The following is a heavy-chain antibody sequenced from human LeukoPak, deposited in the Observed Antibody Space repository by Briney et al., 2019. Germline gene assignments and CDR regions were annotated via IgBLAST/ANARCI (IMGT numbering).Heavy chain of an antibody. CDR3: AKDQSRVGASDPFDS. J-gene: IGHJ5*01. CDR2: ISGSGAST. D-gene: IGHD1-26*01. V-gene: IGHV3-23*01. CDR1: GFTFTNCA. Sequence: LAGGSLRLSSAASGFTFTNCAMTWVRQAPGKGLEWVSSISGSGASTYYADSVRGRFTISRDNSKNTVYLQMNGLSVEDTALYYCAKDQSRVGASDPFDSWGQGTQVTVSS.